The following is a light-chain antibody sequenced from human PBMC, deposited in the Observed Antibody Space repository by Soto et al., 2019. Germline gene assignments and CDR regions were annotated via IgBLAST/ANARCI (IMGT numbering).Light chain of an antibody. CDR1: SNDVGAFNF. CDR2: EVS. Sequence: QSALTQPTSVSGSAGESITISCTGTSNDVGAFNFVSWYQQHPGKAPKVIIYEVSNRPSGVSNRFSGSKSGNTASLTISGLQAEDEADYYCNSYTTTSARVFGGGTKLTV. CDR3: NSYTTTSARV. V-gene: IGLV2-14*01. J-gene: IGLJ3*02.